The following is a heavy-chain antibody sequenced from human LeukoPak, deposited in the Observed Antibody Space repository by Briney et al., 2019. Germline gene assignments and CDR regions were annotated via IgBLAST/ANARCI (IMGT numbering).Heavy chain of an antibody. V-gene: IGHV3-30*02. D-gene: IGHD6-13*01. CDR3: AKDRLSSRRWYDAFDI. CDR1: GFTFSTYG. CDR2: IRYDGSNK. J-gene: IGHJ3*02. Sequence: TGGSLRLSRAASGFTFSTYGMHWVRQAPGKGLEWVAFIRYDGSNKYYADSVKGRFTISRDNSKNTLYLQMNSLRAEDTAVYYCAKDRLSSRRWYDAFDIWGQGTMVTVSS.